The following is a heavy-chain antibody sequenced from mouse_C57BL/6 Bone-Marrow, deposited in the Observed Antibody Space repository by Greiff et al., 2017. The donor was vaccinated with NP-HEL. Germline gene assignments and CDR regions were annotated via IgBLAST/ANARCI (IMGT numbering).Heavy chain of an antibody. CDR2: IDPENGDT. CDR1: GFNIKDDY. Sequence: EVKLMESGAELVRPGASVKLSCTASGFNIKDDYMHWVKQRPEQGLEWIGWIDPENGDTEYASKFQGKATITADTSSNTAYLQLSSLTSEDTAVYYCTTGANYYGSSCAMDYWGQGTSVTVSS. D-gene: IGHD1-1*01. CDR3: TTGANYYGSSCAMDY. V-gene: IGHV14-4*01. J-gene: IGHJ4*01.